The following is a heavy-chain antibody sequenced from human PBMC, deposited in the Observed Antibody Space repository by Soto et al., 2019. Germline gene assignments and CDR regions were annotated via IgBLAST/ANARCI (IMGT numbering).Heavy chain of an antibody. CDR3: ARDILGVYLANYYNYFDC. CDR1: GYTFTSYY. Sequence: ASVKVSCKASGYTFTSYYMHWVRQAPGQGLEWMGIINPSGGSTSYAQKFQGRVTMTRDTSTSTVYMELSSLRSEDTAVYYCARDILGVYLANYYNYFDCWGQGTTVTVSS. CDR2: INPSGGST. J-gene: IGHJ4*02. V-gene: IGHV1-46*01. D-gene: IGHD3-10*01.